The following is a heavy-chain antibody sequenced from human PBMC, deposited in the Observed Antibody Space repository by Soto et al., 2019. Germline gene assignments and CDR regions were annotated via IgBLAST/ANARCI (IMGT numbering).Heavy chain of an antibody. CDR1: GYTFTSYD. CDR3: ARGLDFWSVYYYYGMDV. CDR2: MNPNSGNT. D-gene: IGHD3-3*01. Sequence: ASVKVSCKASGYTFTSYDINWVRQATGQGLEWMGWMNPNSGNTGYAQKFQGRVTMTRNTSISTACMELSSLRSEDAAVYYCARGLDFWSVYYYYGMDVWGQGTTVTVSS. V-gene: IGHV1-8*01. J-gene: IGHJ6*02.